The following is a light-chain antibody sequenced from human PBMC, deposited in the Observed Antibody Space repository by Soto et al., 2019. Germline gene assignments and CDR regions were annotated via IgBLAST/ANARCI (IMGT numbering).Light chain of an antibody. Sequence: AIPMTQSPSSLSASVGDTVTITCRASQGIRRDLSWYQQKPGEAPKLLIYSASDLQGAVPSRFRGSGSDTDFTLTISSLQPEDFATYYCLQDFNFPRTFGQGTKVEV. CDR2: SAS. CDR1: QGIRRD. CDR3: LQDFNFPRT. J-gene: IGKJ1*01. V-gene: IGKV1-6*01.